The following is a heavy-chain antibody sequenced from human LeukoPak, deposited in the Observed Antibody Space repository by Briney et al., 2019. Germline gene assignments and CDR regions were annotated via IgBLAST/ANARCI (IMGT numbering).Heavy chain of an antibody. CDR1: DGSFSGYY. Sequence: PSETLSLTCAVYDGSFSGYYWSWIRQPPGKGLEWIGEINHSGSTNYNPSLKSRVTISLDTSKSQFSLKVRYVTAADTAVYYCARDERLGSTAMVAFDYWGQGTLVTVSS. V-gene: IGHV4-34*01. CDR3: ARDERLGSTAMVAFDY. D-gene: IGHD5-18*01. J-gene: IGHJ4*02. CDR2: INHSGST.